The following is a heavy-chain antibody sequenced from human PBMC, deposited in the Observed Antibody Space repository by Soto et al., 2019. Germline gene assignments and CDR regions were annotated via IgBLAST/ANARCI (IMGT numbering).Heavy chain of an antibody. CDR1: GDSVSSKSAA. J-gene: IGHJ3*01. CDR2: TYYRSKWYN. Sequence: SQTLSLTCAISGDSVSSKSAAWNWIRQSPSRGLEWLGRTYYRSKWYNDYAVSVKSRITINPDTSKNQFSLQLNSVTPEDTAVYYCARVPNPFRLKIGYGDAFDFWGQGTMVTVSS. D-gene: IGHD5-12*01. V-gene: IGHV6-1*01. CDR3: ARVPNPFRLKIGYGDAFDF.